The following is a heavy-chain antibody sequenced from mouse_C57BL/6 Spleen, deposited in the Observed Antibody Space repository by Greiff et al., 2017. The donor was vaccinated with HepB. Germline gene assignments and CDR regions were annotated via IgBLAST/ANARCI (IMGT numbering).Heavy chain of an antibody. J-gene: IGHJ4*01. V-gene: IGHV1-62-2*01. Sequence: VQLQQSGAELVKPGASVKLSCKASGYTFTEYTIHWVKQRSGQGLEWIGWFYPGSGSIKYNEKFKDKATLTADKSSSTVYMELSRLTSEDSAVYCCARHDSYGSSPYYAMDYWGQGTSVTVSS. D-gene: IGHD1-1*01. CDR1: GYTFTEYT. CDR3: ARHDSYGSSPYYAMDY. CDR2: FYPGSGSI.